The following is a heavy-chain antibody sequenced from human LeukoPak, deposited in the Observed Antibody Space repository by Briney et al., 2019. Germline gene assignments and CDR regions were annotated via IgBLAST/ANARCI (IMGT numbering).Heavy chain of an antibody. CDR2: IYNSGST. Sequence: SETLSLTCTVSGDSFSYFYWSWMRQPPGKGGEWIGYIYNSGSTNYNPSLKSRATISVDTSKNQFSLKLSSVTAADTAVYYCARGYGYYQYYFDYWGQGTLVTVSS. D-gene: IGHD3-22*01. CDR3: ARGYGYYQYYFDY. J-gene: IGHJ4*02. CDR1: GDSFSYFY. V-gene: IGHV4-59*01.